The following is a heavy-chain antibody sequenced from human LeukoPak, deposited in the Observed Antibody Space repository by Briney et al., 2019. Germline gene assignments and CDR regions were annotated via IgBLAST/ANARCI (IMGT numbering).Heavy chain of an antibody. CDR3: ARDKYSSSWYGSYYYYYYMDV. D-gene: IGHD6-13*01. J-gene: IGHJ6*03. Sequence: SETLSLTCAVYGGSFSGYYWSWIRQPPGKGLEWIGEINHSGSTNYNPSLKSRVTISVDTSKNQFSLKLSSVTAADTAVYYCARDKYSSSWYGSYYYYYYMDVWGKGTTVTISS. CDR1: GGSFSGYY. CDR2: INHSGST. V-gene: IGHV4-34*01.